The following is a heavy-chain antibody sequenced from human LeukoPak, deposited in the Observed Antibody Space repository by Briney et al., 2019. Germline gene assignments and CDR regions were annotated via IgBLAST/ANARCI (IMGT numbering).Heavy chain of an antibody. D-gene: IGHD6-6*01. CDR2: IYTSGST. CDR1: GGSISSGSYY. CDR3: ARGSEDGSYYYYYYMDV. V-gene: IGHV4-61*02. J-gene: IGHJ6*03. Sequence: SETLSLTCTVSGGSISSGSYYWSWIRQPAGKGLEWIGRIYTSGSTNYNPSLKSRVTISVDTSKNQFSLKLSSVTAADRAVYYCARGSEDGSYYYYYYMDVWGKGTTVTISS.